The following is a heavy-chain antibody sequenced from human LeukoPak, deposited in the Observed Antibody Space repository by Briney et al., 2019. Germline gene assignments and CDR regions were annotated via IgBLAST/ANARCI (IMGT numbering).Heavy chain of an antibody. CDR2: ISGSGNGFSI. V-gene: IGHV3-64D*06. CDR1: GFVFTIYT. CDR3: VKDFGRIRGTPDS. D-gene: IGHD1-26*01. J-gene: IGHJ4*02. Sequence: GGSLRLSCTASGFVFTIYTMYWVRQAPGKGPEYVSTISGSGNGFSIYYADSVKGRFTISRDDSKSILYLQMNGLRSEDTAVYYCVKDFGRIRGTPDSWGQGTLVTVSS.